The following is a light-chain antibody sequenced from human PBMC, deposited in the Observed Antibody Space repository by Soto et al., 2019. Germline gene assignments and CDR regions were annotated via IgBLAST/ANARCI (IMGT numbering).Light chain of an antibody. CDR1: QSVSSN. J-gene: IGKJ2*01. Sequence: EIVMTQSPATLSVSPGERATLSCRASQSVSSNLAWYQQKPGQAPRLLIYGASTRPTGVPARFSGSGSGTEFTLTISSLQSEDFAVYYCQQYYDWPPYTFGQGTKLEIK. CDR3: QQYYDWPPYT. V-gene: IGKV3-15*01. CDR2: GAS.